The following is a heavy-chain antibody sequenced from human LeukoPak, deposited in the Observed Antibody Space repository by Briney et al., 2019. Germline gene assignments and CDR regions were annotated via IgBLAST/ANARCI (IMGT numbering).Heavy chain of an antibody. V-gene: IGHV3-53*01. CDR2: IYSGGST. D-gene: IGHD3-22*01. CDR1: GFTVSSNY. J-gene: IGHJ3*02. Sequence: GGSLRLSCAASGFTVSSNYMSWVRQAPGTGLEWVSVIYSGGSTYYADSVRGRFTISRDNSKNTLYLQMNSLRAEDTAVYYCARESRVVAGAAFDIWGQGTMVTVSS. CDR3: ARESRVVAGAAFDI.